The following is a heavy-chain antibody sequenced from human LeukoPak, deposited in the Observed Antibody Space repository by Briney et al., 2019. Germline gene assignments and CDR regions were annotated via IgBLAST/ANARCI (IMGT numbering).Heavy chain of an antibody. CDR1: GGTFSSYA. D-gene: IGHD2-15*01. J-gene: IGHJ4*02. V-gene: IGHV1-69*13. Sequence: EASVKVSCKASGGTFSSYAISWVRQAPGQGLEWMGGIIPIFGTANYAQKFQGRVTITVDESTSTAYMELSSLRSEDTAVYYCAKSQPRLYCSGGSCYPGFDYWGQGTLVTVSS. CDR3: AKSQPRLYCSGGSCYPGFDY. CDR2: IIPIFGTA.